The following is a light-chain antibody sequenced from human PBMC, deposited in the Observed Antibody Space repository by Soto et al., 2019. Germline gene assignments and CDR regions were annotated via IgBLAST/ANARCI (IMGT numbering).Light chain of an antibody. V-gene: IGLV2-23*01. CDR3: LLYYGGAQEV. Sequence: QSVLTQPASVSGSPGQSITISCTGTSSDVGSYNLVSWYQQHPGKAPKLMIYEGSKRPSGVSNRFSGSKSGNTASLTISGLQAEDEAEYYCLLYYGGAQEVFGGGTKLTVL. CDR2: EGS. J-gene: IGLJ2*01. CDR1: SSDVGSYNL.